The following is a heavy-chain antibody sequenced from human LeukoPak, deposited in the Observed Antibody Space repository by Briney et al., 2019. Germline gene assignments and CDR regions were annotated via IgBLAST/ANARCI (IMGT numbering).Heavy chain of an antibody. CDR3: ARGGYSSSWSDAFDI. Sequence: GASVKVSCKASGYTFTGYYMHWVRQAPGQGLEWMGWINPNSGGTNYAQKFQGRVTMTRDTSISTAYMELSRLRSDDTAVYYCARGGYSSSWSDAFDIWGQGTMVTVSS. CDR1: GYTFTGYY. D-gene: IGHD6-13*01. CDR2: INPNSGGT. V-gene: IGHV1-2*02. J-gene: IGHJ3*02.